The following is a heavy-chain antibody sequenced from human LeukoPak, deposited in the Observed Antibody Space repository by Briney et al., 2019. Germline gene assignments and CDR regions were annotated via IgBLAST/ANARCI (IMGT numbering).Heavy chain of an antibody. CDR2: IYYSGST. CDR1: GGSISSYY. Sequence: PSETLSLTCTVSGGSISSYYWSWLRQPPGKGLEWIGYIYYSGSTNYNPSLKSRVTISVDTSKNQFSLKLSSVTAADTAVYYCARHRWGGWFDPWGQGTLVTVSS. D-gene: IGHD3-16*01. V-gene: IGHV4-59*01. J-gene: IGHJ5*02. CDR3: ARHRWGGWFDP.